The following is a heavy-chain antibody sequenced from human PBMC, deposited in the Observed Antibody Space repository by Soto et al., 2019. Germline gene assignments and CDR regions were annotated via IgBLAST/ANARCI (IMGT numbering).Heavy chain of an antibody. CDR2: INHSGST. Sequence: QVQLQQGGAGLLKPSETLSLTCAVYGGSFSGYYWTWIRQPPGTGLEWIGEINHSGSTNYNPSLKSRVTISVDPSKNPFSLKLTSVTAADTAVYYCARDKITGLFDYWGQGTLVTVSS. J-gene: IGHJ4*02. D-gene: IGHD2-8*02. CDR3: ARDKITGLFDY. CDR1: GGSFSGYY. V-gene: IGHV4-34*01.